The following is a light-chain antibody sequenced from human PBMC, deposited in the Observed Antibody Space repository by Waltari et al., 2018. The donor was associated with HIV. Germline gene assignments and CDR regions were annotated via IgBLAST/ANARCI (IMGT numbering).Light chain of an antibody. V-gene: IGLV1-40*01. CDR2: GSS. J-gene: IGLJ2*01. CDR3: QSYDSSLSDVV. CDR1: SSNIGAGYD. Sequence: QSVLTQPPSVSGAPGQRVTISCTGNSSNIGAGYDVHWYQQLPGTAPNLLIYGSSNRRSGCPDGFSGAKSGTSASLAITGLQAEDEADYYCQSYDSSLSDVVFGGGTKLTVL.